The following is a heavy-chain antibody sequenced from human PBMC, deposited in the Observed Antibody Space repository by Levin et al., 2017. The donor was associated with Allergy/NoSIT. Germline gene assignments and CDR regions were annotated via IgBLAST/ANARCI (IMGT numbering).Heavy chain of an antibody. Sequence: PGGSLRLSCAASGFTFSSYWMSWVRQAPGKGLEWVANIKQDGSEKYYVDSVKGRFTISRDNAKNSLYLQMNSLRAEDTAVYYCARADTAMVTGYYYYGMDVWGQGTTVTVSS. D-gene: IGHD5-18*01. CDR3: ARADTAMVTGYYYYGMDV. V-gene: IGHV3-7*01. CDR1: GFTFSSYW. J-gene: IGHJ6*02. CDR2: IKQDGSEK.